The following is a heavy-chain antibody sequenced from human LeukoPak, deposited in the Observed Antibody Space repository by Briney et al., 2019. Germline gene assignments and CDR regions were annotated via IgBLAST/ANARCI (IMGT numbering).Heavy chain of an antibody. CDR2: INPNSGGT. J-gene: IGHJ1*01. D-gene: IGHD3-22*01. V-gene: IGHV1-2*02. Sequence: ASVKVSCKASGYTFTSYGISWVRQAPGQGLEWMGWINPNSGGTNYVQKFQGRVTMTRDTSISTVYMELSRLRSDDTAVFYCARGYYDSSDFEYFQHWGQGTLVTVSS. CDR1: GYTFTSYG. CDR3: ARGYYDSSDFEYFQH.